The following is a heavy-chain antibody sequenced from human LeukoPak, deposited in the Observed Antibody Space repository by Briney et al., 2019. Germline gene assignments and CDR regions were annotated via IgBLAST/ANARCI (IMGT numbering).Heavy chain of an antibody. CDR3: ARHGKGVTYFYTFDI. CDR2: VYASGAT. J-gene: IGHJ3*02. V-gene: IGHV4-4*08. Sequence: SWTLSLTFTCSGCSITNYHWSWIRQPPCEGLEWIGFVYASGATHSKPSLQSRVTISVDTSKNQFSMKLSSVPAADTAVYYCARHGKGVTYFYTFDIWGQGTVVAVSS. CDR1: GCSITNYH. D-gene: IGHD2/OR15-2a*01.